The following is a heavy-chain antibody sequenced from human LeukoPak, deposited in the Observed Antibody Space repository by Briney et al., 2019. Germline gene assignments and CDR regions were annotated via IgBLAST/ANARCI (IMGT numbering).Heavy chain of an antibody. CDR1: GGSISSYY. J-gene: IGHJ4*02. CDR2: IYYSGNT. D-gene: IGHD6-13*01. V-gene: IGHV4-59*12. CDR3: ARGGQQLASFDY. Sequence: SETLSLTCTVSGGSISSYYWSWIRQPPGKGLECFGYIYYSGNTNYNPSLKSRVTISVDTSKNQFSPKLNSVTAADTAVYYCARGGQQLASFDYWGQGTLVTVSS.